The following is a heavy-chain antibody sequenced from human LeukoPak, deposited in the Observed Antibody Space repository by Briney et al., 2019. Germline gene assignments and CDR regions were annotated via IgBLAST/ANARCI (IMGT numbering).Heavy chain of an antibody. V-gene: IGHV4-59*01. CDR2: IYYSGST. J-gene: IGHJ6*03. CDR1: GGSISSYY. D-gene: IGHD3-3*01. CDR3: ATGSGSVYYYYYMDV. Sequence: PSETLSLTCTVSGGSISSYYWSWIRQPPGKGLEWIGYIYYSGSTNYNPSLKSRVTISVDTSKNQFSLKLSSVTAADTAVYYCATGSGSVYYYYYMDVWGKGTTVTVSS.